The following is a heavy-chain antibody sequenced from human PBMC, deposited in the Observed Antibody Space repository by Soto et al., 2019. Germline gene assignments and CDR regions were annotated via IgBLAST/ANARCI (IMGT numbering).Heavy chain of an antibody. V-gene: IGHV3-33*08. Sequence: QVQLVESGGGVVQPGGSLRLSCTTSGFTFNTYGMHWVRQAPGKGLEWVAIIWYDGSNKYYADSVKGRFTISRDNSRNTLYLQRNSLRAEDTALYYCAIADCTGAYCYSWPFNDGVDVWGQVTTVTVSS. CDR3: AIADCTGAYCYSWPFNDGVDV. CDR1: GFTFNTYG. J-gene: IGHJ6*02. CDR2: IWYDGSNK. D-gene: IGHD2-15*01.